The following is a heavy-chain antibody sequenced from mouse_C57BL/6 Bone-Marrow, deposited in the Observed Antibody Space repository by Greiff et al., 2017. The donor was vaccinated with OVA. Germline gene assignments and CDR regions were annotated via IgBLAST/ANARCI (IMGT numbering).Heavy chain of an antibody. Sequence: VQLQQPGAELVKPGASVKMSCKASGYTFTSYWITWVKQRPGQGLEWIGDIYPGRGSTNYNEKFKSKATLTVDTSSSTAYMQLSSLTSEDSAVYYCARLFYDYEALAYWGQGTLVTVSA. V-gene: IGHV1-55*01. CDR1: GYTFTSYW. J-gene: IGHJ3*01. CDR3: ARLFYDYEALAY. CDR2: IYPGRGST. D-gene: IGHD2-4*01.